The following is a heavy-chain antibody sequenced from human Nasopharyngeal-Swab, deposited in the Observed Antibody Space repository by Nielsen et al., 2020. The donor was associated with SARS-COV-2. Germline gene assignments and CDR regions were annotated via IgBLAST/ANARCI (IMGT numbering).Heavy chain of an antibody. D-gene: IGHD3-10*01. Sequence: SQTLSLTCAISGDSVSRKSAAWNWIRQSPSRGLEWLGRTYYRSKWYNDYAVSVKSRITINPDTSKNQFSLQLNSVAPEDTAVYYCARGEDGGFDDAFDIWGQGTMVTVSS. V-gene: IGHV6-1*01. CDR1: GDSVSRKSAA. J-gene: IGHJ3*02. CDR2: TYYRSKWYN. CDR3: ARGEDGGFDDAFDI.